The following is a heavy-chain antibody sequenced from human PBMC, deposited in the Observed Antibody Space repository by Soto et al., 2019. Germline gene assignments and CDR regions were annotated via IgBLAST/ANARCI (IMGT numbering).Heavy chain of an antibody. CDR1: GGSISRGDYY. V-gene: IGHV4-30-4*01. J-gene: IGHJ3*02. D-gene: IGHD3-22*01. Sequence: ASETPSLTFTFSGGSISRGDYYWGWIRQPPGKGLEWIGYIYYSGSTYYNPSLKSRVTISVDTSKNQFSLKLSSVTAADTAVYYCASQSSGYLGGSFDIWGQGTMVTVSS. CDR2: IYYSGST. CDR3: ASQSSGYLGGSFDI.